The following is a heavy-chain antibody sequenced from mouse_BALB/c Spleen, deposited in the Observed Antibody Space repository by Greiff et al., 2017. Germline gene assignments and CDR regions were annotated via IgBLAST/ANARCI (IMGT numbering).Heavy chain of an antibody. CDR3: ARQRGITTQFAY. CDR1: GFTFSSYA. CDR2: ISSGGSYT. J-gene: IGHJ3*01. Sequence: EVKLVESGGGLVKPGGSLKLSCAASGFTFSSYAMSWVRQTPEKRLEWVATISSGGSYTYYPDSVKGRFTISRDNAKNTLYLQMSSLKSEDTAMYYCARQRGITTQFAYGGQGTLVTVSA. V-gene: IGHV5-9-3*01. D-gene: IGHD2-4*01.